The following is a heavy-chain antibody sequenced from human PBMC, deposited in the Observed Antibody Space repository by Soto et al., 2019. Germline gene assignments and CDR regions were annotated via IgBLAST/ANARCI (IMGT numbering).Heavy chain of an antibody. CDR3: ARDPLYCSSTSCRQANWFAP. D-gene: IGHD2-2*01. V-gene: IGHV3-33*01. Sequence: QVQLVESGGGVVQPGRSLRLSCAASGFTFSSYGMHWVRQAPGKGLEWVAVIWYDGSNKYYADSVKGRFTISRDNSKNTLYLQMNSLSAEDAAVYYCARDPLYCSSTSCRQANWFAPWGQGTLVTVSS. J-gene: IGHJ5*02. CDR1: GFTFSSYG. CDR2: IWYDGSNK.